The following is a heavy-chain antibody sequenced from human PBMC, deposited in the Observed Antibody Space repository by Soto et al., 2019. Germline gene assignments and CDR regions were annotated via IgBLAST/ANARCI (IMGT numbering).Heavy chain of an antibody. CDR2: IWYDGSNK. CDR3: ARDISYPAVAGDYYYYGMDV. J-gene: IGHJ6*02. D-gene: IGHD6-19*01. Sequence: GGSLRLSCAASGFTFSSYGMHWVRQAPGKGLEWVAVIWYDGSNKYYADSVKGRFTISRDNSKNTLYLQMNSLRAEDTAVYYCARDISYPAVAGDYYYYGMDVWGQGTTVTVSS. CDR1: GFTFSSYG. V-gene: IGHV3-33*01.